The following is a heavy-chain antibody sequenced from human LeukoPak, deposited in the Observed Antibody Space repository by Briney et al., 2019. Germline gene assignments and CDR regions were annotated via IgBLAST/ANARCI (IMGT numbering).Heavy chain of an antibody. D-gene: IGHD4-17*01. CDR2: IYSGGST. CDR1: GFTVSSNY. Sequence: GGSLRLSCAASGFTVSSNYMSWVRQAPGKGLEWVSVIYSGGSTYYADSVKGRFTISRDNSKNTLYLQMNSLRAEDTAVYYCARDWEDDYGDCLDYWGQGTLVTVSS. CDR3: ARDWEDDYGDCLDY. J-gene: IGHJ4*02. V-gene: IGHV3-53*01.